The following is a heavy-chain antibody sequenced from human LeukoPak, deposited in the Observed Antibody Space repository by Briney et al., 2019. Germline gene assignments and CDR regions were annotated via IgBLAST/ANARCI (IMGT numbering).Heavy chain of an antibody. J-gene: IGHJ5*02. V-gene: IGHV1-46*01. CDR3: ARDLLRSGVAGTGWFDP. Sequence: ASVKVSCKASGNTFTNYYMHWVRQAPGQGLEWMGIINPSGGSTSYAQKFRGRVTMTRDTSTTTVYMELSSLRSEDTAVYYCARDLLRSGVAGTGWFDPWGQGTLVTVSS. CDR2: INPSGGST. D-gene: IGHD6-19*01. CDR1: GNTFTNYY.